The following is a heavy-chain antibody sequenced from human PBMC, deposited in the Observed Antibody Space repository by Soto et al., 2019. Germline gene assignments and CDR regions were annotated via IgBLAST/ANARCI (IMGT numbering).Heavy chain of an antibody. V-gene: IGHV1-3*01. J-gene: IGHJ6*02. Sequence: GASVKGSCKASGYTFTSYAMHWVRQAPGQRLEWMGWINAGNGNTKYSQKFQGRFTISRDDSKNTLYLQMNSLKTEDTAVYYCTTTSRYYDFWSGYFHWGQGTTVTVSS. CDR3: TTTSRYYDFWSGYFH. CDR1: GYTFTSYA. D-gene: IGHD3-3*01. CDR2: INAGNGNT.